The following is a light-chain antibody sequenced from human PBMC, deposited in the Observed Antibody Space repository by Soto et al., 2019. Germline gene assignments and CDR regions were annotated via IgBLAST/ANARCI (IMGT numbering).Light chain of an antibody. CDR2: GSS. CDR3: HQYGTIPWT. Sequence: EVVLTQSPGTLSLSPGERATVSCRASQSVPANYLAWFQQKPGQAPRLLIYGSSSRATGVPDRFSGSGSGTGSTLTISRLEPVDFAVYYCHQYGTIPWTFGRGTKV. CDR1: QSVPANY. V-gene: IGKV3-20*01. J-gene: IGKJ1*01.